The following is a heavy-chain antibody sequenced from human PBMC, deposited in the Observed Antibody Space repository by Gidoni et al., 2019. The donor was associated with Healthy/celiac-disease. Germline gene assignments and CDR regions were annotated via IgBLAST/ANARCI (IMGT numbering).Heavy chain of an antibody. CDR3: AKLSSSSRGYFDY. D-gene: IGHD6-13*01. Sequence: EVLLLESGGGLVKLGGSLRLSCAASVFPFSSYAMSWVRQAPGKGLEWVSAISGSGGRTYYADSVKGRFTISRDNSKNTLYLQMNSLRAEDTAVYYCAKLSSSSRGYFDYWGQGTLVTVSS. J-gene: IGHJ4*02. V-gene: IGHV3-23*01. CDR1: VFPFSSYA. CDR2: ISGSGGRT.